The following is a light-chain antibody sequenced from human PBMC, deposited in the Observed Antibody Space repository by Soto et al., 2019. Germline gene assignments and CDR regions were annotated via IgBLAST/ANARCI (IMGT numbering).Light chain of an antibody. CDR3: QQYGSSPRIT. Sequence: EIVLTQSPGTLSLSPGERATLSCRASQSVGSTYLAWYQHNPGQAPRLLIYGASSRATGIPDRFSGSGSGTDFTLTISRLEPEDFAVYYCQQYGSSPRITFGQGTRLEIK. CDR1: QSVGSTY. J-gene: IGKJ5*01. V-gene: IGKV3-20*01. CDR2: GAS.